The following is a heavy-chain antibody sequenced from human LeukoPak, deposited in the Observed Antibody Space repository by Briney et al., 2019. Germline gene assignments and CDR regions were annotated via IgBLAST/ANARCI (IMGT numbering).Heavy chain of an antibody. CDR1: GFAFSTYV. V-gene: IGHV3-30*03. Sequence: GGSLRLSCAASGFAFSTYVMHWARQAPGEGLEWVAVIKQDGGVKFYGNSVKGRFTTSRETSKNTLYLEMNSLRVEDTAQYFCAREDYTSGHAGALGFAPWGQGALVTVSA. CDR3: AREDYTSGHAGALGFAP. D-gene: IGHD3-22*01. J-gene: IGHJ5*02. CDR2: IKQDGGVK.